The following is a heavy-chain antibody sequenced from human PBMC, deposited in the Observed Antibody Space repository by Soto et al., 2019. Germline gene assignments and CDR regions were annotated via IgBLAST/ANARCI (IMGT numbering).Heavy chain of an antibody. D-gene: IGHD3-10*01. Sequence: SVKVSCKASGGTFSSYTISWVRQAPGRGLEWMGRIIPILGIANYAQKFQGRVTITADKSTSTAYMELSSLRSEGTAVYYCARSVWFGELLVSSFHYWGQGTLVTVS. J-gene: IGHJ4*02. CDR3: ARSVWFGELLVSSFHY. CDR1: GGTFSSYT. CDR2: IIPILGIA. V-gene: IGHV1-69*02.